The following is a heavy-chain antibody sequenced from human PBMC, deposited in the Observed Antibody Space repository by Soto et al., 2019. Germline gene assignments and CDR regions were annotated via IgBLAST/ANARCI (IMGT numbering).Heavy chain of an antibody. D-gene: IGHD3-10*01. J-gene: IGHJ6*01. CDR2: IKSNADGGAT. CDR1: GFTLTKAS. CDR3: TTAPFSFITLHGTSFLIGMDV. Sequence: LRLSCAASGFTLTKASMSWVRQAPGKGLEWVGHIKSNADGGATDYAAPVKGRFTVSRDDSRNTLYLQLNSLKTEDTAVYYCTTAPFSFITLHGTSFLIGMDV. V-gene: IGHV3-15*01.